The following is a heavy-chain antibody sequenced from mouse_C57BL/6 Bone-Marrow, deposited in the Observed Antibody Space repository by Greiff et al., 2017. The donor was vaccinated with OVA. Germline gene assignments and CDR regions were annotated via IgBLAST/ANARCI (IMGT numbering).Heavy chain of an antibody. CDR2: IDPSDSYT. J-gene: IGHJ2*01. D-gene: IGHD1-1*01. CDR3: ARKRSSYPLDYFDY. V-gene: IGHV1-59*01. Sequence: QVQLQQPGAELVRPGTSVKLSCKASGYTFTSYWMHWVKQRPGQGLEWIGVIDPSDSYTNYNQKFKGKATLTVDTSSSTAYMQLSSLTSEYSAVYYCARKRSSYPLDYFDYWGQGTTLTVSS. CDR1: GYTFTSYW.